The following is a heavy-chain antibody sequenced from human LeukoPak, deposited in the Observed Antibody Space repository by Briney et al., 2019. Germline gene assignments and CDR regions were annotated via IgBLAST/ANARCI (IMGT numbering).Heavy chain of an antibody. D-gene: IGHD2-15*01. V-gene: IGHV3-53*01. Sequence: PGGSLRLSCAPSGFTVSDNYMTWVRQAPGKGLDWVSAIYPDGRTYYADSVKGRLTISKDNSKNSLHLQIDGLRADDTAVYYCARVVVSRVVDYAIDVWGQGTMVAVSS. CDR2: IYPDGRT. CDR3: ARVVVSRVVDYAIDV. CDR1: GFTVSDNY. J-gene: IGHJ3*01.